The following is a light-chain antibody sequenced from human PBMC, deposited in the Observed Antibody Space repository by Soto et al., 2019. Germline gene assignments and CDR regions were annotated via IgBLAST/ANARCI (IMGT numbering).Light chain of an antibody. CDR3: SSYRSVGTVV. J-gene: IGLJ1*01. V-gene: IGLV2-14*01. CDR2: EVT. CDR1: SSDIGGYNY. Sequence: QSALTQPASVSGSPGQSITISCTGTSSDIGGYNYFSWYQQHPGKAPKVMIYEVTNRPSGVSTRFSCSKTGNTATLTISGLQPEDEAYYYCSSYRSVGTVVFVTGTKLTVL.